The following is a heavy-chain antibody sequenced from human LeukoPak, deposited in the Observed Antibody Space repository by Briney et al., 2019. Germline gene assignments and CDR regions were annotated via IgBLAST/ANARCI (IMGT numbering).Heavy chain of an antibody. V-gene: IGHV4-59*01. CDR2: ISYSGST. CDR3: ARGARSYGSKALSDY. D-gene: IGHD5-18*01. Sequence: PSETLSLTCTVSGGSISGYYCGWIRQPPGGGLEWSGDISYSGSTNYNPSLKSRVTISVDTSKNQFSLKLSSVTAADTAVYYCARGARSYGSKALSDYWGQGTLVTVSS. J-gene: IGHJ4*02. CDR1: GGSISGYY.